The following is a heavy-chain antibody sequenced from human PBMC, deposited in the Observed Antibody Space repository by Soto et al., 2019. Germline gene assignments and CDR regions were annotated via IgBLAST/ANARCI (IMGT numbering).Heavy chain of an antibody. CDR2: IYYNGST. CDR1: GGSISSSTYY. D-gene: IGHD1-26*01. J-gene: IGHJ5*02. CDR3: ARRSRYNGSPAP. V-gene: IGHV4-39*01. Sequence: SETLSLTCTVSGGSISSSTYYWGWIRQPPGKGLEWIGSIYYNGSTYYNSSLKSRITISVDSSKNQFSLKLRSVTAADTAVYYCARRSRYNGSPAPWGQGTLVTVSS.